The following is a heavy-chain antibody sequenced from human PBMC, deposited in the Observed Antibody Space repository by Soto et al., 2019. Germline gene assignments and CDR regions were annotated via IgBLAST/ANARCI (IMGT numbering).Heavy chain of an antibody. CDR3: AKGGSSSWYEFLVY. CDR2: ISYDGSNK. V-gene: IGHV3-30*18. D-gene: IGHD6-13*01. J-gene: IGHJ4*02. Sequence: GGSLRLSCAASGFTFSSYGMHWVRQAPGKGLEWVAVISYDGSNKYYADSVKGRFTISRDNSKNTLYLQMNSLRAEDTAVYYCAKGGSSSWYEFLVYWGQGTLVTVSS. CDR1: GFTFSSYG.